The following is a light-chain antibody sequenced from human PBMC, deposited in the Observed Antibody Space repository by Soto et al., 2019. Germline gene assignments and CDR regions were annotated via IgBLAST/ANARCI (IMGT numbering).Light chain of an antibody. CDR2: GAS. CDR3: QQYINWPYS. CDR1: QRVGRN. V-gene: IGKV3-15*01. J-gene: IGKJ2*01. Sequence: EMGMTQSPATLSVSPGERVTLSCRASQRVGRNFAWYRHRPGQSPTLLIYGASTRATDIPLRFSGSGSATNCTLSISSLQSEDVAVYYCQQYINWPYSFGQGTKLEI.